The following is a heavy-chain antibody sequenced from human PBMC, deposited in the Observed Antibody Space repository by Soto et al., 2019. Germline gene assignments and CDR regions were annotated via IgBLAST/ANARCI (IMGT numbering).Heavy chain of an antibody. CDR2: IYYRGST. V-gene: IGHV4-59*01. D-gene: IGHD1-26*01. CDR1: GDSITGSH. Sequence: QVHLQESGPGLVKASETRSLTCTVSGDSITGSHWNWIRQPLGKPLEWIGYIYYRGSTNYNPSLKRRLTLSVDTCKNQIVLRLNSVTAADTAVYYCASSAIVGREVNTWFDPWGQGILVTVSS. J-gene: IGHJ5*02. CDR3: ASSAIVGREVNTWFDP.